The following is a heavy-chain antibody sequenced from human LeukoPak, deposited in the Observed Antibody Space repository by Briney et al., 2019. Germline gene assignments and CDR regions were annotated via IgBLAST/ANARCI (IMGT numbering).Heavy chain of an antibody. J-gene: IGHJ5*02. D-gene: IGHD3-3*01. CDR2: INPSGGRT. V-gene: IGHV1-46*01. CDR3: ARALGLYDFWSGYYHDNWFDP. CDR1: GYTFTSYY. Sequence: ASVKVSCKASGYTFTSYYMHWVRQAPGQGLEWMGIINPSGGRTSYAQKLQGRVTMTRGTSTSTVYMELSSLRSEDTAVYYCARALGLYDFWSGYYHDNWFDPWGQGTLVSVSS.